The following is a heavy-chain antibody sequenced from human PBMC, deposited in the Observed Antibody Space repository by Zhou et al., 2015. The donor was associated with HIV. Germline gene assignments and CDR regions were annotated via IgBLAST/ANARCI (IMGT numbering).Heavy chain of an antibody. V-gene: IGHV1-69*09. CDR3: ATDSTYYYYGMDV. Sequence: QVQLVQSGAEVKKPGASVKVSCKASGYTFTSYDINWVRQAPGQGLEWMGRIIPILGIANYAQKFQGRVTITADKSTSTAYMELSSLRSEDTAVYYCATDSTYYYYGMDVWGQGTTVTVSS. J-gene: IGHJ6*02. CDR1: GYTFTSYD. CDR2: IIPILGIA.